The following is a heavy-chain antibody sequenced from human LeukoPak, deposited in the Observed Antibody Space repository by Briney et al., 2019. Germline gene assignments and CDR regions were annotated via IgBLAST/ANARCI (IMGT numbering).Heavy chain of an antibody. CDR3: APRGDIEHSYVYGKWFDP. CDR2: INHSGSS. D-gene: IGHD5-18*01. CDR1: GGSFSAYY. Sequence: PSEPLSLTCAVYGGSFSAYYWTWIRQPPGKGLEWIGEINHSGSSNYNSSLRSRVTISVDTSYKQFSLRLSSVAAADTAVYYCAPRGDIEHSYVYGKWFDPWVQGTRVTVSS. J-gene: IGHJ5*02. V-gene: IGHV4-34*01.